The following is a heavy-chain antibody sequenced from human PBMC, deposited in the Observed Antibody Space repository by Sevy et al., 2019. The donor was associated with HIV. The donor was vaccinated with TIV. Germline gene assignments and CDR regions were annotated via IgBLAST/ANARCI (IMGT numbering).Heavy chain of an antibody. Sequence: SETLSLTCTVSGGSISSYYWSWIRQPPEKGLEWIGYIYYSGSTNYNPSLKSRVTISVDTSKNQFSLKLSSVTAADTAVYYCARDSRYYDSSGYRLASAFDIWGQGTMVTVSS. CDR3: ARDSRYYDSSGYRLASAFDI. D-gene: IGHD3-22*01. J-gene: IGHJ3*02. CDR1: GGSISSYY. V-gene: IGHV4-59*01. CDR2: IYYSGST.